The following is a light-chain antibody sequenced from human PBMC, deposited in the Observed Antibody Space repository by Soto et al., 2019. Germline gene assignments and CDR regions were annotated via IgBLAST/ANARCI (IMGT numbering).Light chain of an antibody. J-gene: IGKJ5*01. V-gene: IGKV1-39*01. CDR2: AAS. Sequence: DVQMTQFPSSLSASVGDRVTITCRASQNIGTYVNWYQHKPGKAPKLLLYAASTLQSAVPSRFSGRGSGTDFTLTISRLQSEDLATYYCQQSYSTTSITFGRGTLLEMK. CDR3: QQSYSTTSIT. CDR1: QNIGTY.